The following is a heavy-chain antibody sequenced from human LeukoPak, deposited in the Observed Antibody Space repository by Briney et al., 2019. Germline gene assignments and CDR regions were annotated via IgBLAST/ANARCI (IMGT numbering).Heavy chain of an antibody. CDR1: GYTFSGCY. CDR2: ISAYNGNT. D-gene: IGHD6-13*01. V-gene: IGHV1-18*04. Sequence: GASVKVSCKASGYTFSGCYIHWVRQAPGQGLEWMGWISAYNGNTNYAQKLQGRVTMTTDTSTSTAYMELRSLRSDDTAVYYCARMAGQQPVRPDYWGQGTLVTVSS. J-gene: IGHJ4*02. CDR3: ARMAGQQPVRPDY.